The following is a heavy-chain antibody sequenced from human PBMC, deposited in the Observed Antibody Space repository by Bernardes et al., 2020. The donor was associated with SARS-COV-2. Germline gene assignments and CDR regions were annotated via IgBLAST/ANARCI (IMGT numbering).Heavy chain of an antibody. CDR1: GDSITNTY. V-gene: IGHV4-59*01. D-gene: IGHD1-1*01. CDR3: ARDGPKGGAPRSPNTGASDL. J-gene: IGHJ3*01. Sequence: SETLSLTCTVSGDSITNTYWSWIRQPPGKGLEWIGYLYPTGATNYNPSLRGRVTISVDMSNNRFSLELRSVTAVDTAVYYCARDGPKGGAPRSPNTGASDLWGQGTMVTVSS. CDR2: LYPTGAT.